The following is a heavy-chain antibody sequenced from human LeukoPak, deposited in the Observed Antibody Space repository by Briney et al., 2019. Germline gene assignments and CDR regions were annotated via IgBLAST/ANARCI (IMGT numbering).Heavy chain of an antibody. Sequence: SETLSLTCTVSGGSISSYYWSWIRQPPGKGLEWIGYIYSSGSTNYNPSLKSRVTISVDTSKNQFSLKLSSVTAADTAVYYCANSWVVRDGYNKNDAFDIWGQGTMVTVSS. J-gene: IGHJ3*02. CDR2: IYSSGST. D-gene: IGHD5-24*01. CDR1: GGSISSYY. V-gene: IGHV4-59*01. CDR3: ANSWVVRDGYNKNDAFDI.